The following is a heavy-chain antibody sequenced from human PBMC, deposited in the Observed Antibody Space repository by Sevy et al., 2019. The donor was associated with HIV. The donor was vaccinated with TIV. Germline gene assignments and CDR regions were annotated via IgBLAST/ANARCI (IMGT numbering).Heavy chain of an antibody. CDR2: INHSGST. J-gene: IGHJ2*01. CDR3: ARDRGYSYGYISVYWYFDL. D-gene: IGHD5-18*01. CDR1: GGSFSGYY. V-gene: IGHV4-34*01. Sequence: SETLSLTCAVYGGSFSGYYWSWIRQPPGKGLEWIGEINHSGSTNYNPSLKSRVTISVDTSKNQFSLQLSCVTAADTAVYYCARDRGYSYGYISVYWYFDLWGRGTLVTVSS.